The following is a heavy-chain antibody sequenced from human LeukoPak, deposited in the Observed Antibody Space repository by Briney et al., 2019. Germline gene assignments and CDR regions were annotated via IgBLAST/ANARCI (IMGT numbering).Heavy chain of an antibody. Sequence: GGSLTLSCEASEFTFSDHYMNWIRQAPGEGLEWISFITGGGSIVYYADSVKGRFTISRDNAKNSLYLRMNSLRAEDTAVYYCAKDRTMVRVYYFDYWGQGTLVTVSS. J-gene: IGHJ4*02. CDR2: ITGGGSIV. D-gene: IGHD3-10*01. CDR3: AKDRTMVRVYYFDY. CDR1: EFTFSDHY. V-gene: IGHV3-11*01.